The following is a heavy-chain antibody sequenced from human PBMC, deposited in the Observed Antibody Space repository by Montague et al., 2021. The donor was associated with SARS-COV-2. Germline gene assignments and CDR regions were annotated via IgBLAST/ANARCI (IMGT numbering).Heavy chain of an antibody. D-gene: IGHD2-2*01. CDR2: IYYSGST. V-gene: IGHV4-59*13. Sequence: SETLSLTCTVSGGSITNYYWTWIRHPPGKGLERIWHIYYSGSTNFSHYFKRRGTMTIDACKNKFSLKLNSVTVTDTAVYFCAGEMGVDCIGYQPGGWFDPWGQGTLVTVSS. J-gene: IGHJ5*02. CDR3: AGEMGVDCIGYQPGGWFDP. CDR1: GGSITNYY.